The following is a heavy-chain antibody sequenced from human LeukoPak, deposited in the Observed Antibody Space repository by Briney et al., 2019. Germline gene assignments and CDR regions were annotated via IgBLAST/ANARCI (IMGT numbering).Heavy chain of an antibody. V-gene: IGHV3-23*01. J-gene: IGHJ4*02. D-gene: IGHD5-12*01. CDR1: GFTFSSYA. Sequence: GGSLRLSCAASGFTFSSYAMSWVRQAPGKGLEWVSAIRGSGGSTYYADSVKGRFTISRDNSKNTLYLQMNSLRAEDTAVYYCAKGGYSGYDYEGEYFDYWGQGTLVTVSS. CDR3: AKGGYSGYDYEGEYFDY. CDR2: IRGSGGST.